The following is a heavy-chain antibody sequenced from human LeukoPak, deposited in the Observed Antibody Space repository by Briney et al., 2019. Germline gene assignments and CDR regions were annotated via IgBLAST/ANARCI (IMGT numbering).Heavy chain of an antibody. V-gene: IGHV3-21*01. CDR3: ARFESSGWKD. J-gene: IGHJ6*04. CDR2: ISSSSSYI. CDR1: GITFSTYS. D-gene: IGHD6-19*01. Sequence: GGSLRLSCAASGITFSTYSMNWVRQAPGKGLEWVSSISSSSSYIYYADSVKGRFTISRDNAKNSLYLQMNSLRAEDTAVYYCARFESSGWKDWGKGTTVTISS.